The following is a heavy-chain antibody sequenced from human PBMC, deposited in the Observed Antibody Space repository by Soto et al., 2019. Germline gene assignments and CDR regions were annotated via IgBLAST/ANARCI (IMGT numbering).Heavy chain of an antibody. J-gene: IGHJ3*02. V-gene: IGHV1-69*13. CDR2: IIPIFGTA. Sequence: ASVKVSCKASGGTFSSYAIGWVRQAPGQGLEWMGGIIPIFGTANYAQKFQGRVTITADESTSTAYMELSSLRSEDTAVYYCARVFPGAAFDIWGQGTMVTVSS. CDR1: GGTFSSYA. CDR3: ARVFPGAAFDI.